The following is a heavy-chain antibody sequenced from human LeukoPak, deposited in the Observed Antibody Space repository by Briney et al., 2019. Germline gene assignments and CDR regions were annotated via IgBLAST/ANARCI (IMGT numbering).Heavy chain of an antibody. J-gene: IGHJ4*02. Sequence: SGRSLRLSCAASGFTFSSYAMHWVRQAPGKGLEWVAVISYDGSNKYYADSVKGRFTISRDNSKNTLYLQMNSLRAEDTAVYYCARGPRTMAAAGKMGLDYWGQGTLVTVSS. D-gene: IGHD6-13*01. CDR3: ARGPRTMAAAGKMGLDY. CDR1: GFTFSSYA. CDR2: ISYDGSNK. V-gene: IGHV3-30-3*01.